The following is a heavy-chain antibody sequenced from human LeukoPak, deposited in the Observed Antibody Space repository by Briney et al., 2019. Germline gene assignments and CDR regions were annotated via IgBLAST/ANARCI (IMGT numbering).Heavy chain of an antibody. CDR1: GGSISSYY. D-gene: IGHD7-27*01. CDR3: ARDPAGTGDGSAFDI. CDR2: IYYSGST. J-gene: IGHJ3*02. Sequence: SETLSLTCTVSGGSISSYYWSWIRQPPGKGLEWIWYIYYSGSTNYNPSLKSRVTISVDTSKNQFSLKLSSVTAADTAVYYCARDPAGTGDGSAFDIWGQGTMVTVSS. V-gene: IGHV4-59*01.